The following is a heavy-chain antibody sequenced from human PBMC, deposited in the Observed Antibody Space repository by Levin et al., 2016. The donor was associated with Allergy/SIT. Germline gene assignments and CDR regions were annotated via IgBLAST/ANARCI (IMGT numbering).Heavy chain of an antibody. V-gene: IGHV3-15*01. CDR2: IKSKTDGGTT. CDR3: TTDAPYYDFWSGFRRGYYYYYMDV. D-gene: IGHD3-3*01. Sequence: GGSLRLSCAASGFTFSNAWMSWVRQAPGKGLEWVGRIKSKTDGGTTDYAAPVKGRFTISRDDSKNTLYLQMNSLKTEDTAVYYCTTDAPYYDFWSGFRRGYYYYYMDVWGKGTTVTVSS. CDR1: GFTFSNAW. J-gene: IGHJ6*03.